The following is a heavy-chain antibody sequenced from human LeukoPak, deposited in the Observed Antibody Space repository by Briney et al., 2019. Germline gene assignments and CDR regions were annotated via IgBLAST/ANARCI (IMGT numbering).Heavy chain of an antibody. J-gene: IGHJ1*01. D-gene: IGHD6-13*01. CDR2: INHSGST. V-gene: IGHV4-34*01. Sequence: PSETLSLTCAVYGGSFSGYYWSWIRQPPGKGLEWIGEINHSGSTNYNPSLKSRVTISVDTSKNQFSLKLSSVTAADTAVYCCARGYSSWYQYFQHWGQGTLVTVPS. CDR1: GGSFSGYY. CDR3: ARGYSSWYQYFQH.